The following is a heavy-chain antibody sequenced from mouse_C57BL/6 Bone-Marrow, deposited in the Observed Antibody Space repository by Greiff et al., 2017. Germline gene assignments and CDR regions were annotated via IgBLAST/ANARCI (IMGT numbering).Heavy chain of an antibody. Sequence: VNVVESGAELVRPGASVTLSCKASGYTFTDYELHWVKQTPVHGLEWIGAIDPETGGTAYNQKFKGKAILTADKSSSTAYMELRSLTSEDSAVYYCTRDGYYVKFAYWGQGTLVTVSA. CDR2: IDPETGGT. D-gene: IGHD2-3*01. V-gene: IGHV1-15*01. CDR1: GYTFTDYE. J-gene: IGHJ3*01. CDR3: TRDGYYVKFAY.